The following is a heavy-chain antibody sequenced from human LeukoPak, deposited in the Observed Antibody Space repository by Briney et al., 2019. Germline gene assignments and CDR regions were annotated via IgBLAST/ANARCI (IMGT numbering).Heavy chain of an antibody. CDR1: GGSISSSSYC. CDR2: IYYSGST. CDR3: ARSVGATDCFDY. D-gene: IGHD1-26*01. V-gene: IGHV4-39*01. J-gene: IGHJ4*02. Sequence: SETLSLTCTVSGGSISSSSYCWGWIRQPPGKGLEWIGSIYYSGSTYYNPSLKSRVTISVDTSKNQFSLKLSSVTAADTAVYYCARSVGATDCFDYWGQGTLVTVSS.